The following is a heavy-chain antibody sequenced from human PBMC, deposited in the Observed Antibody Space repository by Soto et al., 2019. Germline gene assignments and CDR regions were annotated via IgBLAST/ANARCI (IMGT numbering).Heavy chain of an antibody. CDR2: IYYCGNS. D-gene: IGHD3-9*01. CDR1: DDSINSDKYY. V-gene: IGHV4-39*01. CDR3: ASRERLATISYYFVC. Sequence: KPSETLSLTCSVSDDSINSDKYYWGWIRQPPGKGLEWIGSIYYCGNSYYNPSLQTLVTISLDKSKRQFSMNLNSVTAADSAVYFCASRERLATISYYFVCWGPGALVTVFS. J-gene: IGHJ4*02.